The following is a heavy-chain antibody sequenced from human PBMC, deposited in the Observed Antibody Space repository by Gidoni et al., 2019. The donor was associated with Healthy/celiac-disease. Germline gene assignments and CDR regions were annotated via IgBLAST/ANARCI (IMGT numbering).Heavy chain of an antibody. Sequence: QVQLVASGGGVVQPGRSLRLSCAASGFTFSSYAMHWVRQAPGKGLEWVAVISYDGSNKYYADSVKGRFTISRDNSKNTLYLQMNSLRAEDTAVYYCARAPSPEVVHSPFDYWGQGTLVTVSS. CDR2: ISYDGSNK. CDR3: ARAPSPEVVHSPFDY. J-gene: IGHJ4*02. CDR1: GFTFSSYA. D-gene: IGHD2-15*01. V-gene: IGHV3-30*04.